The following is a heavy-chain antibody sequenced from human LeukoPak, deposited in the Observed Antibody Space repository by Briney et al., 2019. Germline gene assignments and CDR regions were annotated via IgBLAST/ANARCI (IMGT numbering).Heavy chain of an antibody. CDR2: ISYDGSNK. J-gene: IGHJ4*02. CDR3: AKVGRASDYYFDY. CDR1: GFTFCSYG. V-gene: IGHV3-30*18. Sequence: GRSLRLSCAASGFTFCSYGMHWVRQAPGKGLEWVAVISYDGSNKYYADSVKGRFTISRDNSKNTLYLQMNSLRAEDTAVYYCAKVGRASDYYFDYWGQGTLVTVSS. D-gene: IGHD2-21*02.